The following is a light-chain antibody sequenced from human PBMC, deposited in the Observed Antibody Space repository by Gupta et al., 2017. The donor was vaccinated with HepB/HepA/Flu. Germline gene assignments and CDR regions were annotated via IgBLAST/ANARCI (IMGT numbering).Light chain of an antibody. V-gene: IGKV4-1*01. CDR1: QSVLYSSNNKNY. CDR3: QQHYTTPLT. CDR2: WAS. J-gene: IGKJ4*01. Sequence: DIVVTQSPAALAVSLGERATINCKSSQSVLYSSNNKNYIAWYQQKPGQPPKLLIYWASTRESGVPDRFGGSGSGTDFTLTISSLQAEDVAVYYCQQHYTTPLTFGGGTKVEIK.